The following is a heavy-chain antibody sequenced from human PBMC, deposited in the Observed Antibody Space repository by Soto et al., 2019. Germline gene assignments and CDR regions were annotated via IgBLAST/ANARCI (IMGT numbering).Heavy chain of an antibody. CDR1: GFTFSSYE. Sequence: PGGSLRLSCAASGFTFSSYEMNWVRQAPGKGLEWVSYNSSSGSTIYYADSMKGRFTISRDNAKNSLYLQMNSLRAEDTAVYYCARQGCSSTSCYMAKYYYYGMDVWGQGTTVTVSS. CDR3: ARQGCSSTSCYMAKYYYYGMDV. CDR2: NSSSGSTI. D-gene: IGHD2-2*02. J-gene: IGHJ6*02. V-gene: IGHV3-48*03.